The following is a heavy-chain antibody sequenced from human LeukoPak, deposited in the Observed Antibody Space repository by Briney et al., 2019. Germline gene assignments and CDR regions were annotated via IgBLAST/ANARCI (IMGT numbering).Heavy chain of an antibody. CDR2: INPNSATT. D-gene: IGHD4-17*01. J-gene: IGHJ3*01. Sequence: ASVKVSCKTSGYTFTDYDVHWVRQAPGQGLEWMGWINPNSATTNYAQRLQGRVTFTRDTSLSVAYMELSSLTSEDAAVYFCARGDFGETNTAFDVWGLGTLVAVSS. CDR1: GYTFTDYD. CDR3: ARGDFGETNTAFDV. V-gene: IGHV1-8*03.